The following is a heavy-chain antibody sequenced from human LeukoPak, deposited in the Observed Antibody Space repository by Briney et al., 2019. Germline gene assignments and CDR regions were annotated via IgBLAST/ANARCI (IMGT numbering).Heavy chain of an antibody. D-gene: IGHD3-16*01. CDR2: INIDGSQR. CDR1: GFSFSTTW. V-gene: IGHV3-7*03. CDR3: ARDPGWGALDY. J-gene: IGHJ4*02. Sequence: GGSLGLSCAASGFSFSTTWMTWVRQTPGKGLELVANINIDGSQRYHADSVEDRFTISRDNVKNTLYLQMSSLRVEDTAVYYCARDPGWGALDYWSQGALVIVSS.